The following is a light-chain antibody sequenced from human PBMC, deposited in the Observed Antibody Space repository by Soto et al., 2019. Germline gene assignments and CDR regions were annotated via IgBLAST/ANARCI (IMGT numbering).Light chain of an antibody. CDR3: CSYAGSSTSVV. CDR2: EGS. V-gene: IGLV2-23*01. Sequence: QSALTQPASVSGSPGQSITISCTGTSSDVGSYNLVSWYLQHPGKAPKLMIYEGSKRPSGVSNRFSGSKSGNTASRTISGLQAEDEADYYCCSYAGSSTSVVFGGGTKVTVL. CDR1: SSDVGSYNL. J-gene: IGLJ2*01.